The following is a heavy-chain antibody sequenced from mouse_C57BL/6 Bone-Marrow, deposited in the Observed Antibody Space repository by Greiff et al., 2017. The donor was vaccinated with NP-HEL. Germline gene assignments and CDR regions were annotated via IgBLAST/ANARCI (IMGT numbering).Heavy chain of an antibody. Sequence: VQLKESGAELARPGASVKLSCKASGYTFTSYGISWVKQRTGQGLEWIGEIYPRSGNTYYNEKFKGKATLTADKSSSTAYMELRSLTSEDSAVYFCARSQLRPSFDYWGQGTTLTVSS. CDR3: ARSQLRPSFDY. CDR1: GYTFTSYG. D-gene: IGHD3-2*02. CDR2: IYPRSGNT. V-gene: IGHV1-81*01. J-gene: IGHJ2*01.